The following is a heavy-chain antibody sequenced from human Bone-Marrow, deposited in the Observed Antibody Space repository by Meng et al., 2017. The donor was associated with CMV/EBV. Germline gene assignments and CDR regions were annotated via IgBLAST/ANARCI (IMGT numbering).Heavy chain of an antibody. J-gene: IGHJ6*02. V-gene: IGHV4-34*01. CDR3: ARGYYDFWSGGGLDV. CDR1: GGSFSGYY. D-gene: IGHD3-3*01. CDR2: INHSGST. Sequence: SETLSLTCAVYGGSFSGYYWSWIRQPPGKGLEWIGEINHSGSTYYNPSLKSRVTISVDTSKNQFSLKLSSVTAADTAMYYCARGYYDFWSGGGLDVWGQGTTVTVSS.